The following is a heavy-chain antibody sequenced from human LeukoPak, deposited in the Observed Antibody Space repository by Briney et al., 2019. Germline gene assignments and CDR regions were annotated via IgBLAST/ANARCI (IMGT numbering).Heavy chain of an antibody. CDR2: INSDGSST. V-gene: IGHV3-74*01. CDR3: AKDPPLDGYMDV. J-gene: IGHJ6*03. CDR1: GFTFSSYW. Sequence: GESLRLSCAASGFTFSSYWMHWVRQAPGKWLVWVSRINSDGSSTSYADSVKGRFTISRDNSKNTLYLQMNSLRAEDTAVYYCAKDPPLDGYMDVWGKGTTVTISS. D-gene: IGHD1-1*01.